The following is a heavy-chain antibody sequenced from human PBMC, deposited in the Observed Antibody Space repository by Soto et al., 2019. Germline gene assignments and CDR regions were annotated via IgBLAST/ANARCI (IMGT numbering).Heavy chain of an antibody. CDR1: GGSISSYY. V-gene: IGHV4-59*01. CDR2: IYYSGST. J-gene: IGHJ3*02. Sequence: QVQLQESGPGLVKPSETLSLTCTVSGGSISSYYWSWIRQPPGKGLEWIGYIYYSGSTNYNPSLKRRVTISVDTSKNQFYLKLSSVTAADTAVYYCARGRYDYIWRPDAFDIWGQGTMVTISS. D-gene: IGHD3-16*01. CDR3: ARGRYDYIWRPDAFDI.